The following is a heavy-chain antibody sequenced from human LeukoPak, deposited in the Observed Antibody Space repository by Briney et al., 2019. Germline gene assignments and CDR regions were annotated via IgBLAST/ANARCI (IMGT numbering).Heavy chain of an antibody. J-gene: IGHJ4*02. D-gene: IGHD6-13*01. CDR3: ARSSSSWYNPFDY. CDR2: IYYSGST. Sequence: SETLSLTCTVSGGSISSYYWSWIRQPPGKGLEWIGYIYYSGSTNYNPSLKSRVTISVDTSKNQFSLKLSSVTDADTAVYYCARSSSSWYNPFDYWGQGTLVTVSS. V-gene: IGHV4-59*08. CDR1: GGSISSYY.